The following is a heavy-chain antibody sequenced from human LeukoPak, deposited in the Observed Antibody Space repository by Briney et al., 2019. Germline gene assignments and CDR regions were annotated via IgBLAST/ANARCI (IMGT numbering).Heavy chain of an antibody. Sequence: ASVKVSCKASGYTFTGYYMHWVRQAPGQGLEWMGWINPNSGGTNYAQKFQGRVTMTRDTSISTACMELSRLRSDDTAVYYCARAMRHYYDSSGYYNEDFQHWGQGTLVTVSS. CDR3: ARAMRHYYDSSGYYNEDFQH. D-gene: IGHD3-22*01. J-gene: IGHJ1*01. V-gene: IGHV1-2*02. CDR1: GYTFTGYY. CDR2: INPNSGGT.